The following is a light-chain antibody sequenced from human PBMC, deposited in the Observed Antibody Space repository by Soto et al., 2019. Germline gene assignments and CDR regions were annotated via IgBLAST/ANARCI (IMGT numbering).Light chain of an antibody. V-gene: IGKV1-5*01. CDR1: QNIIRH. J-gene: IGKJ1*01. CDR3: QHYNSYSEA. CDR2: AAS. Sequence: DIQMIESPTTLSASVGRRVTITCRASQNIIRHLNWYQHKPGRAPRLLIYAASALQTGVPSRFTGSGSGTEFTLTISSLQPDDFATYYCQHYNSYSEAFGEGTKVDI.